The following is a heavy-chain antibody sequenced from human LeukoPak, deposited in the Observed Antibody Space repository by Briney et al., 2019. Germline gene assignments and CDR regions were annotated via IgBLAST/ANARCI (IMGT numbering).Heavy chain of an antibody. V-gene: IGHV3-48*02. CDR1: GFTFSSYG. CDR2: ISSSSSTI. D-gene: IGHD6-6*01. J-gene: IGHJ4*02. Sequence: GGSLRLSCAASGFTFSSYGMTWVRQAPGKGLEWVSYISSSSSTIYYADSVKGRFTISRDNAKNSLYLQMNSLRDGDTAVYYCAREVTSGYWGQGTLVTVSS. CDR3: AREVTSGY.